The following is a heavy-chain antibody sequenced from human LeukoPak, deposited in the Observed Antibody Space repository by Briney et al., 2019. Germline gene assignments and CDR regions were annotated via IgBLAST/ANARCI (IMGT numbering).Heavy chain of an antibody. V-gene: IGHV3-74*01. CDR1: GFTFSSYW. D-gene: IGHD1-14*01. Sequence: GGSLRLSCAASGFTFSSYWMHWVRQAPGKGLVWVSRINSDGSSTSYADSVKGRFTISRDNAKNTLYLQMNSLRAEDTAVYYCARGPNPDHPPLLGYYYYYMDVWGKGTTVTVSS. CDR3: ARGPNPDHPPLLGYYYYYMDV. J-gene: IGHJ6*03. CDR2: INSDGSST.